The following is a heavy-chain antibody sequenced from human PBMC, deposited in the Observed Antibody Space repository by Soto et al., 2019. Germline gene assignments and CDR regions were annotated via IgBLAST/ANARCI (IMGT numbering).Heavy chain of an antibody. D-gene: IGHD6-13*01. Sequence: GGSLRLSCAASGFTFSDYYMSWIRQAPGKGLEWVSYISSTSTYTNYADPVKGRFTISRDNAKNSLYLQMNSLRAEDTAVYYCASLPQQLVDYWGQGTLVTVSS. CDR1: GFTFSDYY. J-gene: IGHJ4*02. CDR2: ISSTSTYT. V-gene: IGHV3-11*06. CDR3: ASLPQQLVDY.